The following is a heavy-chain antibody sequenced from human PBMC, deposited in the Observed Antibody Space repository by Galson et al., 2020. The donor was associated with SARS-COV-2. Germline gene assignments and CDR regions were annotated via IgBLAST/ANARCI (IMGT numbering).Heavy chain of an antibody. V-gene: IGHV4-59*01. Sequence: SETLSLTCTVSGGSISSYYWSWIRQPPGKGLEWIGYIYYSGSTNYNPSLKSRVTISVDTSKNQFSLKLSSVTAADTAVYYCARGNPGYYYYYMDVGGKGTTVTVSS. CDR1: GGSISSYY. J-gene: IGHJ6*03. CDR3: ARGNPGYYYYYMDV. CDR2: IYYSGST.